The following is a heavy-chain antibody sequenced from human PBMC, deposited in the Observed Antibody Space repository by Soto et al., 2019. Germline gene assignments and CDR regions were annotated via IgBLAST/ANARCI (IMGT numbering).Heavy chain of an antibody. J-gene: IGHJ6*02. D-gene: IGHD2-8*01. CDR1: GYSFTTYG. V-gene: IGHV1-18*01. CDR3: AKNGHPPYYYYGMDV. CDR2: ISGYNGDT. Sequence: QGLLVQSGAEVKQPGASVKVSCKASGYSFTTYGISWVRQAPGQGLEWMGWISGYNGDTNNAQKFQDRVTMTIDRSTTTAYLELRSLTSDVTAVYYCAKNGHPPYYYYGMDVWGQGTTVTVSS.